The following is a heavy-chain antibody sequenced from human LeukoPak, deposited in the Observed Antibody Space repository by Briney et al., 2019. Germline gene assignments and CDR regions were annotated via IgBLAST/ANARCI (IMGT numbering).Heavy chain of an antibody. CDR2: IIPIFGTA. CDR3: ATLSSGWYEYFQH. V-gene: IGHV1-69*13. J-gene: IGHJ1*01. Sequence: SVKVSCKASGGTFSNYAISWVRQAPGQGLEWMGGIIPIFGTANYAQKFQGRVTITADESTSTAYMELSSLRSEDTAVYYCATLSSGWYEYFQHWGQGTLVTVSS. CDR1: GGTFSNYA. D-gene: IGHD6-19*01.